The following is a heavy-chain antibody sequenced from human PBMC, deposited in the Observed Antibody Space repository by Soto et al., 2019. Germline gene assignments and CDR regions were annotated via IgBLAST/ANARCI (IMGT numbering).Heavy chain of an antibody. CDR3: ASNSDHRVVRWWLDP. CDR1: GLSFSSSA. CDR2: ISHDGSHE. Sequence: QGQLLESGGGVVQPGRSLRLSCAASGLSFSSSAMHWVRQAPGKGLEWVAMISHDGSHEYYGDSVKGRFSVSRDNSHNHLQLQMNSLRVADTAVYVCASNSDHRVVRWWLDPWGQGTLVTVSP. J-gene: IGHJ5*02. D-gene: IGHD3-3*01. V-gene: IGHV3-30-3*01.